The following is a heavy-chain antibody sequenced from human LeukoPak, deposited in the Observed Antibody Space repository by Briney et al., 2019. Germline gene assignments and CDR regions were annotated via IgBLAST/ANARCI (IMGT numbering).Heavy chain of an antibody. D-gene: IGHD2-2*01. V-gene: IGHV4-39*01. CDR1: GGSISSSSYY. CDR2: IYYSGST. CDR3: ARRIGVPAAIDY. Sequence: SETLSLTCTVSGGSISSSSYYWGWIRQPPGKGLEWIGSIYYSGSTYYNPSLKSRVTISVDTSKNQFSLKLSSVTAADTAVYYCARRIGVPAAIDYWGQGTLVAVSS. J-gene: IGHJ4*02.